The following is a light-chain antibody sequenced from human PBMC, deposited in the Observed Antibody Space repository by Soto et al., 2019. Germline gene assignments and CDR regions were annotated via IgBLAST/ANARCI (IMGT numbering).Light chain of an antibody. J-gene: IGKJ2*01. CDR3: QQYNSYPYT. Sequence: DIQMTQSPSTLSASVGDRITITCRASQSISSWLAWYQQKPGKAPKLLIYKASSLESGVPSRFSGSGSGTEFTLTISSLQPDDFATYYCQQYNSYPYTFGQGTKLEIK. CDR1: QSISSW. CDR2: KAS. V-gene: IGKV1-5*03.